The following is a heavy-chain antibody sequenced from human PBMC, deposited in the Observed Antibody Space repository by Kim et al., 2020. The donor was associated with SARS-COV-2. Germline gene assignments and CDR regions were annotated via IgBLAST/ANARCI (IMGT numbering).Heavy chain of an antibody. D-gene: IGHD3-10*01. J-gene: IGHJ5*02. CDR1: GYSFTSYW. Sequence: GESLKISCKGSGYSFTSYWISWVRQMPGKGLEWMGRIDPSDSYTNYSPSFQGHVTISADKSISTAYLQWSSLKASDTAMYYCARHGLLLWFGEQAGGWFDPWGQGTLVTVSS. V-gene: IGHV5-10-1*01. CDR2: IDPSDSYT. CDR3: ARHGLLLWFGEQAGGWFDP.